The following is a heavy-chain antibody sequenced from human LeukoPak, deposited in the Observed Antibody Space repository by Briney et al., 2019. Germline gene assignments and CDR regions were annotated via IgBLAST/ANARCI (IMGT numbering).Heavy chain of an antibody. CDR1: SGSICSYY. CDR2: INYSRGT. J-gene: IGHJ6*02. CDR3: ARDSGYSSSWYMGPHNYYYGMDV. V-gene: IGHV4-59*01. D-gene: IGHD6-13*01. Sequence: TSVTLSLTCTVWSGSICSYYWVWMRQPPGKGLEGIGIINYSRGTYYNPSLKSRVTISVDTSKNQFSLKLSSVTAADTAVYYWARDSGYSSSWYMGPHNYYYGMDVWGQGTTVTVSS.